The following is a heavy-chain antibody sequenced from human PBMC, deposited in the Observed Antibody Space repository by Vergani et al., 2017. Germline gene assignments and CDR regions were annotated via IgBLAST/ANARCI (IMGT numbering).Heavy chain of an antibody. Sequence: QVQLVESGGGVVQPGRSLRLSCAASGFTFSSYGMHWVRQAPGKGLEWVAVIWYDGSNKYYADSVKGRFTISRDNSKNTLYLQMNSLRAEDTAVHYCARDPRITGTTAGGMDYWGQGTLVTVSS. D-gene: IGHD1-7*01. V-gene: IGHV3-33*01. CDR2: IWYDGSNK. CDR3: ARDPRITGTTAGGMDY. CDR1: GFTFSSYG. J-gene: IGHJ4*02.